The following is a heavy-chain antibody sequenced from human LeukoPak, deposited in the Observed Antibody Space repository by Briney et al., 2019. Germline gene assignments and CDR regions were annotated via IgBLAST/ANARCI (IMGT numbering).Heavy chain of an antibody. D-gene: IGHD4-17*01. CDR2: IKQHGSEK. Sequence: PGGSLRLSCAASGFTFISYWLTWVRQAPGKGLEWVANIKQHGSEKYYVGSVKGRFTISRDNAKNSLYLQMNSLRADDTAVYYCARDRLHYGEYEKTLDYWGQGTLVTVSS. V-gene: IGHV3-7*01. J-gene: IGHJ4*02. CDR3: ARDRLHYGEYEKTLDY. CDR1: GFTFISYW.